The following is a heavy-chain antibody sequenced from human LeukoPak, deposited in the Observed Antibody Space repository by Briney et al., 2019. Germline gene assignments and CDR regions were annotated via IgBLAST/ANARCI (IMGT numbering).Heavy chain of an antibody. D-gene: IGHD3-10*01. CDR1: GFTFSSYA. J-gene: IGHJ4*02. CDR3: ARGGSGNYYTLLDY. V-gene: IGHV3-21*01. CDR2: ITSSSSYI. Sequence: GRSLRLSCAASGFTFSSYAMHWVRQAPGKGLEWVSSITSSSSYIYYADSVKGRFTISRDNAKNSLFLQMNSLRAEDTAVYYCARGGSGNYYTLLDYWGQGTLVTVSS.